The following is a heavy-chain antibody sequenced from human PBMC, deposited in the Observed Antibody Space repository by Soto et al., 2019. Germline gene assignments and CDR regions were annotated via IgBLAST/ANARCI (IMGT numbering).Heavy chain of an antibody. CDR2: VYTSGST. CDR1: GDSMTKYY. Sequence: SETLSLTCTVSGDSMTKYYWSWIRQPTGKGLEWIGRVYTSGSTNYNPSLKSRVTMSIDTSNNHFSLTLKSVTAADTAVYYCARTVGAAYYFNFWGQGALVTVSS. CDR3: ARTVGAAYYFNF. D-gene: IGHD1-26*01. V-gene: IGHV4-4*07. J-gene: IGHJ4*02.